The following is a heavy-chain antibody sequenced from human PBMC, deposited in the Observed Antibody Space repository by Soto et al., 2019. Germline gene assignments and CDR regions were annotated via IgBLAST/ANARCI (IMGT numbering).Heavy chain of an antibody. J-gene: IGHJ4*02. CDR1: GYTFTSYY. V-gene: IGHV1-46*03. CDR2: INPSGGST. Sequence: QVQLVQSGAEVKKPGASVKVSCKASGYTFTSYYMHWVRQAPGQGLEWMGIINPSGGSTSYAQKFQGRVTMTRDTSTSTVYMELRSLRSEDTAVYYCARGGDHDYGDYRIDYWGQGTLVTVSS. CDR3: ARGGDHDYGDYRIDY. D-gene: IGHD4-17*01.